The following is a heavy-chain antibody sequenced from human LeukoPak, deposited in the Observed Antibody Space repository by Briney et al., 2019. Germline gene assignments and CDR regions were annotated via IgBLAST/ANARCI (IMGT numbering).Heavy chain of an antibody. CDR1: GFTFSSYA. CDR2: ISGSGGST. J-gene: IGHJ6*04. CDR3: VGQLLRAV. Sequence: GGSLRLSCAASGFTFSSYAMSWVRQAPGKGLEWVSAISGSGGSTYYADSVKGRFTISRDNAKNSVYLQMNSLRVDDTAVYYCVGQLLRAVWGKGTTVTVSS. D-gene: IGHD2-2*01. V-gene: IGHV3-23*01.